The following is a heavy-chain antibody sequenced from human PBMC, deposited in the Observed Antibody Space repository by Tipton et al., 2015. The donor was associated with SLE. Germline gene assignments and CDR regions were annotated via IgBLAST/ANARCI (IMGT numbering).Heavy chain of an antibody. D-gene: IGHD3-22*01. CDR3: AREEANYYDSSHAFDI. V-gene: IGHV4-34*01. CDR2: INHSGST. CDR1: GGSFSGYY. J-gene: IGHJ3*02. Sequence: TLSLTCAVYGGSFSGYYWSWIRQPPGKGLEWIGEINHSGSTNYNPSLKSRVTISMDTSKNQFSPKLSSVTAADTAVYYCAREEANYYDSSHAFDIWGQGTMVTVSS.